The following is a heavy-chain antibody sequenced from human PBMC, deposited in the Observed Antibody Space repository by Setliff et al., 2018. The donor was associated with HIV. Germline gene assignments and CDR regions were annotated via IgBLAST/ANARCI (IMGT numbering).Heavy chain of an antibody. J-gene: IGHJ4*02. CDR1: GFPFNAYA. D-gene: IGHD3-10*01. CDR2: SGNGGII. Sequence: GGSLRLSCEASGFPFNAYAFSWVRQAPGKGLEWVSTSGNGGIIVYTDSVKGRFTMSRDNSKNTLVLVLTSLRPEDTAVYYCAKQVSGYFDYWGQGALVTVSS. V-gene: IGHV3-23*01. CDR3: AKQVSGYFDY.